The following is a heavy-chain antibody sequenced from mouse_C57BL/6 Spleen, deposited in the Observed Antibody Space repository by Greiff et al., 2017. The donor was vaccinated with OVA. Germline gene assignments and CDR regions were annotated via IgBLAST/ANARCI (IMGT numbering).Heavy chain of an antibody. J-gene: IGHJ2*01. CDR3: ARCHYYGSSPFDS. CDR2: IYPGDGDT. V-gene: IGHV1-82*01. Sequence: VQLQQSGPELVKPGASVKISCTASGYAFSSSWMNWVKQRPGKGLEWIGRIYPGDGDTNYNGKFKGKATLTADKSSSTAYMQLSSLTSEDSAVYFCARCHYYGSSPFDSWGQGTTLPVSS. D-gene: IGHD1-1*01. CDR1: GYAFSSSW.